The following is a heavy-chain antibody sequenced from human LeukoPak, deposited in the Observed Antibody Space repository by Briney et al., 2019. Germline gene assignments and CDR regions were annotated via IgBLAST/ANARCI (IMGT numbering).Heavy chain of an antibody. V-gene: IGHV4-34*01. CDR3: ARGIWRSKNDY. Sequence: SETLSLTCAVYGGSFSGYYWSWIRQPPGKGLEWIGEINHSGSTNYNLSLKSRVTISVDTSKNQFSLKLSSVTAADTAVYYCARGIWRSKNDYWGQGTLVTVSS. CDR2: INHSGST. D-gene: IGHD1-26*01. CDR1: GGSFSGYY. J-gene: IGHJ4*02.